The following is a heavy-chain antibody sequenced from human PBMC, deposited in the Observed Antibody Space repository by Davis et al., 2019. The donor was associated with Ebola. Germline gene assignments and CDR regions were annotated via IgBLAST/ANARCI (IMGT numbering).Heavy chain of an antibody. V-gene: IGHV4-39*01. Sequence: SETLSLTCTVSGGSISSSRYYWGWIRQPPGKGLEWIGSSYSSGSTYYNPSLKSRVTISVDTSKNQFSLKLSSVTAADTAVYYCARQEQIGWFDPWRQGTLVTVSS. CDR3: ARQEQIGWFDP. J-gene: IGHJ5*02. CDR2: SYSSGST. D-gene: IGHD6-6*01. CDR1: GGSISSSRYY.